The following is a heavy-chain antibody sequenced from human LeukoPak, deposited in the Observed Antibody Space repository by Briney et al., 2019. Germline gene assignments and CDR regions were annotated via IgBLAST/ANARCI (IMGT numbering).Heavy chain of an antibody. CDR1: GYTFTDYY. CDR3: ARDSGYSFDI. J-gene: IGHJ3*02. Sequence: ASVKVSCKASGYTFTDYYMHWVRQAPGQGLEWMGWINPNSGGTNYAQKFQGRVTMTRDTSISTAYMELSGLRSDDTAVYYCARDSGYSFDIWGQGTMVTVSS. CDR2: INPNSGGT. D-gene: IGHD5-18*01. V-gene: IGHV1-2*02.